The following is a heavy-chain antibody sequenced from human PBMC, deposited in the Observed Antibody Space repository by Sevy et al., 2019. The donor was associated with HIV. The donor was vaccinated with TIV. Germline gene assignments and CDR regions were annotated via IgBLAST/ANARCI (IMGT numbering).Heavy chain of an antibody. Sequence: SETLSLTCAVSGYSISSGYYWGWIRQPPGKGLEWIGSIYHSGSTYYNPSLKSRVTISVDTSKNQFSLKLSSVTAADTAVYYCALTMVRGVIEFGWFDPRGQGTLVTVSS. CDR1: GYSISSGYY. D-gene: IGHD3-10*01. CDR3: ALTMVRGVIEFGWFDP. CDR2: IYHSGST. J-gene: IGHJ5*02. V-gene: IGHV4-38-2*01.